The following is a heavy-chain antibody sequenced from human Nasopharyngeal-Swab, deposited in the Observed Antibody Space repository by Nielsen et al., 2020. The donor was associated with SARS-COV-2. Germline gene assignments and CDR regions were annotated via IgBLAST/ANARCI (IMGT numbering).Heavy chain of an antibody. J-gene: IGHJ6*03. CDR1: GFTFSSYS. V-gene: IGHV3-21*01. Sequence: GESLKISCAASGFTFSSYSMNWVRQAPGKGLEWVSSISSSSSYIYYADSVKGRFTISRDNAKNSLYLQMNSLRAEGTAVYYCASPATVTTLYDYYYYMDVWGKGTTVTVSS. CDR2: ISSSSSYI. CDR3: ASPATVTTLYDYYYYMDV. D-gene: IGHD4-17*01.